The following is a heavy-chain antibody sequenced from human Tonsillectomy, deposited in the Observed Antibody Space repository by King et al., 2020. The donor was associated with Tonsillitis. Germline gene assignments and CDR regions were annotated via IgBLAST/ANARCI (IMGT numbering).Heavy chain of an antibody. CDR1: GFTFSSYW. V-gene: IGHV3-74*01. J-gene: IGHJ4*02. CDR2: INNDGSGP. CDR3: ARDPGSNWNDGENYFDY. D-gene: IGHD1-20*01. Sequence: VQLVESGGGLVQPGGSLRLSCAASGFTFSSYWMHWVRQAPGKGLVWVSRINNDGSGPSHADSVKGRFTISRDNAKNTLYLQMNSLTAEDTAVYYCARDPGSNWNDGENYFDYWGQGTLVTVSS.